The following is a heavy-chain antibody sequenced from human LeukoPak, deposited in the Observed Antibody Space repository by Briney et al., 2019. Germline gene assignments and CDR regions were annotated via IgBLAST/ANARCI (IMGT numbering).Heavy chain of an antibody. Sequence: GGSLRLSCAASGFTFSSYNMNWVRQAPGKGLEWVSSISSSSSYIYYADSVKGRFTISRDNAKNSLYLQMNSLRAEDTAVYYCARTYSGSDWGAFDIWGQGTMVTVSS. J-gene: IGHJ3*02. CDR1: GFTFSSYN. D-gene: IGHD1-26*01. CDR2: ISSSSSYI. V-gene: IGHV3-21*01. CDR3: ARTYSGSDWGAFDI.